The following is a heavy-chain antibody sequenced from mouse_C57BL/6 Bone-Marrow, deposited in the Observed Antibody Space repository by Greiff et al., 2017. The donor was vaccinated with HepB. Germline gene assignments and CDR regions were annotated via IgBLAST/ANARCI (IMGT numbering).Heavy chain of an antibody. J-gene: IGHJ4*01. CDR1: GYAFSSSW. CDR3: ARRISYYGRYYAMDY. CDR2: IYPGDGDT. Sequence: VQLQESGPELVKPGDSVKISCKASGYAFSSSWMNWVKQRPGKGLEWIGRIYPGDGDTNYNGKFKGKATLTADKSSSTAYMQLSSLTSEDSAVYFCARRISYYGRYYAMDYWGQGTSVTVSS. V-gene: IGHV1-82*01. D-gene: IGHD1-1*01.